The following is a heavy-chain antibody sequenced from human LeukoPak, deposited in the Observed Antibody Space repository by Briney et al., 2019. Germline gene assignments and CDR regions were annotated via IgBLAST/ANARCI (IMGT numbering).Heavy chain of an antibody. D-gene: IGHD7-27*01. CDR1: RLTFSDYY. CDR2: ITSSSGAYT. V-gene: IGHV3-11*05. Sequence: PGGSLRLSCAASRLTFSDYYMTWIRQAPGKGLEWVSYITSSSGAYTNYADSVKGRFTISRDNAKNSLYLQMNGLRAEDTAVYYCARVTGDLYFDYWGQGTLVTVSS. CDR3: ARVTGDLYFDY. J-gene: IGHJ4*02.